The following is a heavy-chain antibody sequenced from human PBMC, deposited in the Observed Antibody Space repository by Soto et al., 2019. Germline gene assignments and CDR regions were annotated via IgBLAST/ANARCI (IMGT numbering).Heavy chain of an antibody. D-gene: IGHD3-22*01. V-gene: IGHV3-33*01. J-gene: IGHJ4*02. Sequence: PGGSLRLSCAASGFTFSSYGMHWVRQAPGKGLEWVAVIWYDGSNKYYADSVKGRFTISRDNSKNTLYLQMNSLRAEDTAVYYCAREKYYYDSSGYYSTLGLDYWGQGTLVTVSS. CDR2: IWYDGSNK. CDR1: GFTFSSYG. CDR3: AREKYYYDSSGYYSTLGLDY.